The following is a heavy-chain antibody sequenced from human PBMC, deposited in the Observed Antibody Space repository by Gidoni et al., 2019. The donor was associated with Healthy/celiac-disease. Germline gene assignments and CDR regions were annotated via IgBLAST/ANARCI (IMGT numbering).Heavy chain of an antibody. J-gene: IGHJ3*02. CDR2: INPNSVGT. D-gene: IGHD6-6*01. CDR3: ARESSPYAAFDI. CDR1: GYTLPGYY. Sequence: QVQLVQSGAGVKKPGASVKVSCKASGYTLPGYYMHWVRQAPGHGPEWMGWINPNSVGTNYAQKFQGWVTMTRDTSISTAYMELSRLRADDTAVYYCARESSPYAAFDIWGQGTMVTVSS. V-gene: IGHV1-2*04.